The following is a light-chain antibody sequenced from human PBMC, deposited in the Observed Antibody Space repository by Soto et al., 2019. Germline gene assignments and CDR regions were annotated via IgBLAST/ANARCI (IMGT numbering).Light chain of an antibody. CDR2: EVS. J-gene: IGLJ1*01. CDR1: SSDVGAYNY. Sequence: QPALTQPASVSGSPGQSITISCTGTSSDVGAYNYVSWYQQHPGKAPKLMIYEVSNRPSGVSNRFSGSKSGNTASLTISGLQAEDEADYYCSSYTSSSTYVFATGTKGTVL. CDR3: SSYTSSSTYV. V-gene: IGLV2-14*01.